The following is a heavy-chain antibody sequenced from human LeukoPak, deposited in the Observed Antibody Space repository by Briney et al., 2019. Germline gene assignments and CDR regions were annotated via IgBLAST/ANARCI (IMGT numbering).Heavy chain of an antibody. J-gene: IGHJ4*02. D-gene: IGHD2-21*02. Sequence: SQTLSLTCIVSGNSIGSGDYYWSWVRQPPGKGLEWIAYIHYSGSTYYNPSLKSRVAMSIDTSTNQFSLNLDSVTASDTAVYYCARRSPLVAVTTAHYYDYWGPGTLVTVSS. V-gene: IGHV4-30-4*01. CDR1: GNSIGSGDYY. CDR3: ARRSPLVAVTTAHYYDY. CDR2: IHYSGST.